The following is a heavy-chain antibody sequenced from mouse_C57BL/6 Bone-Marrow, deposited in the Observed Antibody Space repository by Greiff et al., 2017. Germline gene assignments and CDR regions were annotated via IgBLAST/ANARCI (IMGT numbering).Heavy chain of an antibody. CDR1: GYTFTSYW. Sequence: QVQLQQPGAELVKPGASVKMSCKASGYTFTSYWITWVKQRPGQGLEWIGDIYPGSGSTNYNEKFKSKATLPVDTSSSTAYMQLSSLTSEDSAVYYCARAAQATDDFDYWGQGTTLTVSS. D-gene: IGHD3-2*02. V-gene: IGHV1-55*01. CDR3: ARAAQATDDFDY. J-gene: IGHJ2*01. CDR2: IYPGSGST.